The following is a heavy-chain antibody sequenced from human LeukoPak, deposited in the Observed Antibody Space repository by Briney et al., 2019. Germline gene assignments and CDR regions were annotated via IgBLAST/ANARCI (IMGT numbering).Heavy chain of an antibody. V-gene: IGHV3-53*05. Sequence: SGGSLRLSCAASGFTVSSNYMSWVRQAPGKGLEWVSVIYSGGSTYYADSVKGRFTISRDNSKNTLYLQMNSLRAEDTAVYYCAREGTVTTLDAFDIWGQGTMVTVSS. CDR1: GFTVSSNY. J-gene: IGHJ3*02. CDR2: IYSGGST. CDR3: AREGTVTTLDAFDI. D-gene: IGHD4-17*01.